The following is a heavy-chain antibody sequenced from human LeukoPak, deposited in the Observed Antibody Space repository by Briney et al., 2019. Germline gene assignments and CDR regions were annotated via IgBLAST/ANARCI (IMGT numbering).Heavy chain of an antibody. CDR3: AKPGWFNQRNFDAFDI. J-gene: IGHJ3*02. V-gene: IGHV3-33*03. CDR1: GFTFSSYG. D-gene: IGHD6-19*01. Sequence: PGGSLRLSCAASGFTFSSYGVHWVRQAPGKGLEWVAVIWYDGSHKYYADSVKGRFTISRDNSKNTLYLEMNSLRAEDTAVYYCAKPGWFNQRNFDAFDIWGQGTMVTVSS. CDR2: IWYDGSHK.